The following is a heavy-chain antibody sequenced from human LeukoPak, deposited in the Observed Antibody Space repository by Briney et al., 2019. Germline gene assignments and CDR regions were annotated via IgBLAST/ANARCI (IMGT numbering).Heavy chain of an antibody. V-gene: IGHV1-58*01. J-gene: IGHJ2*01. D-gene: IGHD1-7*01. CDR3: AADAGSDWNSYWYFDL. CDR2: IVVGSGNT. Sequence: GASVKVSCKASGFTFTSSAVQWVRQSRGQRLEWIGWIVVGSGNTNYAQKFQERVTITRDMSTSTAYMELSSLRSEDTAVYYCAADAGSDWNSYWYFDLWGRGTLVTVSS. CDR1: GFTFTSSA.